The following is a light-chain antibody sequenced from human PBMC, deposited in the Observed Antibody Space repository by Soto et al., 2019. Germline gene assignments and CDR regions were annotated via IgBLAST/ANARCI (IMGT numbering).Light chain of an antibody. CDR1: QTIMTY. CDR3: QQYYSYPRT. CDR2: AAS. J-gene: IGKJ1*01. Sequence: DIQMTQSPSSLAASLGDELTITCRASQTIMTYLNWYQLKPGKAPKLLIYAASTLQSGVPSRFSGSGSGTDFTLTISCLQSEDFATYYCQQYYSYPRTFGQGTKVDIK. V-gene: IGKV1-39*01.